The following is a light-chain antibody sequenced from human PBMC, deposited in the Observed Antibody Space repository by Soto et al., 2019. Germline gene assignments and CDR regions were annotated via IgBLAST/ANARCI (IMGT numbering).Light chain of an antibody. Sequence: EIVLTQSPGTLSLSPGERATLSCRASQSVSSSYLAWDQQKPGQAPRLLIYGASSRATGIPDRFSGSGSGTDFTLTINTLEPEDFAVYYCQQYGSSPPWTFGQGTKVEIK. CDR1: QSVSSSY. J-gene: IGKJ1*01. CDR3: QQYGSSPPWT. V-gene: IGKV3-20*01. CDR2: GAS.